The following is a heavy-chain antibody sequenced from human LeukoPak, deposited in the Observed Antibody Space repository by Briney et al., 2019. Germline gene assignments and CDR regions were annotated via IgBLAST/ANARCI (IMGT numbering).Heavy chain of an antibody. CDR1: GFTFSSYG. V-gene: IGHV3-30*18. CDR3: AKDVRWLPLSKPHTNYYMDV. CDR2: ISYDGSNK. Sequence: GRSLRLSCAASGFTFSSYGMHWVRQAPGKGLEWVAVISYDGSNKYYADSVKGRFTISRDNSKNTLYLQMNSLRAEDTAVYYCAKDVRWLPLSKPHTNYYMDVWGKGTTVTVSS. J-gene: IGHJ6*03. D-gene: IGHD5-24*01.